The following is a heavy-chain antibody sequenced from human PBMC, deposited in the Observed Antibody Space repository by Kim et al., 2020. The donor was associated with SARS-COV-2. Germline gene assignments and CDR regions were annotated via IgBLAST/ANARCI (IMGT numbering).Heavy chain of an antibody. Sequence: ASVKVSCKASGYTFTSYAMNWVRQAPGQGLEWMGWINTNTGNPTYAQGFTGRFVFSLDTSVSTAYLQISSLKAEDTAVYYCETLDCGGDCSYFDYWGQGTLVTVSS. J-gene: IGHJ4*02. V-gene: IGHV7-4-1*02. CDR2: INTNTGNP. CDR3: ETLDCGGDCSYFDY. D-gene: IGHD2-21*02. CDR1: GYTFTSYA.